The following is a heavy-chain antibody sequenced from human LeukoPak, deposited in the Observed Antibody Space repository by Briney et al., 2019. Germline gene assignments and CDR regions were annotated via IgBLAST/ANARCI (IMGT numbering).Heavy chain of an antibody. J-gene: IGHJ4*02. CDR3: ARHYGP. CDR2: IYNSGGI. D-gene: IGHD3-10*01. Sequence: SETLSLTCTVSGGSISSNYWSWIRQPPGKGLEWIGYIYNSGGINYNPSLKSRVAISVDTSKNQFSLKLNSVTATDTAVYYCARHYGPWGQGTLVTVSS. V-gene: IGHV4-59*08. CDR1: GGSISSNY.